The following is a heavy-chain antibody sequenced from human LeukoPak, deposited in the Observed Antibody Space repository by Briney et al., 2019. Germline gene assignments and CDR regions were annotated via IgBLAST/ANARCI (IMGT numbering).Heavy chain of an antibody. V-gene: IGHV4-34*01. D-gene: IGHD3-3*01. CDR2: INHSGST. CDR3: ASQIWRGSITAGVTDY. Sequence: SETLSLTCAVYGGSFNGHYWSGIRQPPRKGLEWIGEINHSGSTNYNPSLKSRVPISIDTSQNQFSLKLTSVTAADTALYYCASQIWRGSITAGVTDYWGQGTLVTVSS. CDR1: GGSFNGHY. J-gene: IGHJ4*02.